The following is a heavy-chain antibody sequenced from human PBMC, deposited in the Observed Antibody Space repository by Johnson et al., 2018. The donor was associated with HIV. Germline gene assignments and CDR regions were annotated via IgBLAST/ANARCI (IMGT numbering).Heavy chain of an antibody. CDR3: EKASSNSNFAAFDI. Sequence: EQLVESGGGVVRPGGSLRLSCAASGFTFDDYGMSWVRQAPGKGLEWVSGINCNGGSTGYADSVKGRFTISRDNAKNSLYLQMNSLRAEDTAVYYCEKASSNSNFAAFDIWGQGTMVTVSS. V-gene: IGHV3-20*04. J-gene: IGHJ3*02. D-gene: IGHD3-3*02. CDR1: GFTFDDYG. CDR2: INCNGGST.